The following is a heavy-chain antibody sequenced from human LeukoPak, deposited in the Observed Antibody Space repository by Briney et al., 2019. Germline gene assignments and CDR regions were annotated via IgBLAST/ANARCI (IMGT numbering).Heavy chain of an antibody. CDR3: ARATLDN. V-gene: IGHV3-53*01. CDR2: IYSGGST. CDR1: GFTVSDNY. Sequence: GGSLRLSCAASGFTVSDNYISWVRQAPGKGLEWVSVIYSGGSTKYADSVKARFIISRDNSKNTVYLQMNSLRADDTAVYYCARATLDNWGQGTLVTVSS. J-gene: IGHJ4*02.